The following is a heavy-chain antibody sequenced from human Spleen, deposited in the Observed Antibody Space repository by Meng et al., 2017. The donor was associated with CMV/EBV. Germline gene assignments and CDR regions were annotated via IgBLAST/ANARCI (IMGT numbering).Heavy chain of an antibody. Sequence: GSLRLSCAVYGGSFSGYFWSWIRQSPGKGLEWIGEINESGTTNYNPSIKSRVTMSVDTSKNQFSLKLSSVTAADTAFYYCARAGSYYYDSSGYYAYWGQGALVTVSS. CDR1: GGSFSGYF. D-gene: IGHD3-22*01. CDR2: INESGTT. V-gene: IGHV4-34*01. J-gene: IGHJ4*02. CDR3: ARAGSYYYDSSGYYAY.